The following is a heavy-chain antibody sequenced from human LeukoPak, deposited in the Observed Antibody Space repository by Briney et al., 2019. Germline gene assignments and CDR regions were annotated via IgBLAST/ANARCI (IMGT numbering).Heavy chain of an antibody. Sequence: GASVKVSYKASGYTFTIYAMHWVRQAPGQRGEGRGWINAGNGNTKYSQKFQGRVTITRDTSASTAYMELSSLRSEDTAVYYCARDLRYCSSTSCYGPLGYWGQGTLVTVSS. J-gene: IGHJ4*02. V-gene: IGHV1-3*01. D-gene: IGHD2-2*01. CDR2: INAGNGNT. CDR3: ARDLRYCSSTSCYGPLGY. CDR1: GYTFTIYA.